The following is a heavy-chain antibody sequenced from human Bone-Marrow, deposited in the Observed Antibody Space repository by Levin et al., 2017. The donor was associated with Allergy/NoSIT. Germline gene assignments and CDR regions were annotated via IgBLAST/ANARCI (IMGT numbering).Heavy chain of an antibody. D-gene: IGHD4-17*01. CDR1: GFTFSDYA. CDR3: SKGPTPRSTVPAS. J-gene: IGHJ5*02. CDR2: VLASGSPT. V-gene: IGHV3-23*01. Sequence: PGGSLRLSCAASGFTFSDYAMSWVRQAPGKGLEWISGVLASGSPTYYSDSVKGRFTISRDNSKNTLFLQMNSLRAEDTAVYYCSKGPTPRSTVPASWGQGTLVTVSS.